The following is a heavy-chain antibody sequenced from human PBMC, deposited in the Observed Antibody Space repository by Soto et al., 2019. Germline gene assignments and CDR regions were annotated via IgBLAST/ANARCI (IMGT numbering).Heavy chain of an antibody. CDR3: ARGNNYFSGTYAKIDY. V-gene: IGHV1-46*01. CDR2: INPSGGST. D-gene: IGHD3-10*01. Sequence: ASVKVSCRASGYIFINYWMHWVRQAPGQGLEWMAKINPSGGSTNYAQKFQGRITITRDRSTSTVFMDLSGLRSQDTAVYFCARGNNYFSGTYAKIDYWGQGTLVTVSS. J-gene: IGHJ4*02. CDR1: GYIFINYW.